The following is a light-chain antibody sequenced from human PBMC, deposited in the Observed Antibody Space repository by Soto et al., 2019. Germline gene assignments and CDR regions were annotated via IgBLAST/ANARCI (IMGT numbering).Light chain of an antibody. CDR3: SSHTSSSPYV. Sequence: QSALAQPASVSGSPGQSITISCTGTSSDVGGYNYVSWYQQHPGKAPKLMIYDVSNRPSGASNRFSGSKSGNTASLTISGLQAEDEADYYCSSHTSSSPYVFGTGTKVTVL. CDR1: SSDVGGYNY. V-gene: IGLV2-14*01. J-gene: IGLJ1*01. CDR2: DVS.